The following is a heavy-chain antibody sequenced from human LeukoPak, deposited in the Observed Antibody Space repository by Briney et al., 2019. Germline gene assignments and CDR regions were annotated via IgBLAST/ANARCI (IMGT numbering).Heavy chain of an antibody. V-gene: IGHV4-30-4*01. CDR2: IYYSGNT. Sequence: SETLSLTCTVSGGSISSGDYYWSWIRQPPGKGLEWIGYIYYSGNTYYNPSLKSRVTISVDTSKNQFSLKLSSVTAADTAVYYCARDSYGSGRNAFDIRGQGTVVTVSS. CDR3: ARDSYGSGRNAFDI. CDR1: GGSISSGDYY. J-gene: IGHJ3*02. D-gene: IGHD3-10*01.